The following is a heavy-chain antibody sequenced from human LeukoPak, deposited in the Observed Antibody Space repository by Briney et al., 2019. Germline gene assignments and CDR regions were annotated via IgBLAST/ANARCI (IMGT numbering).Heavy chain of an antibody. V-gene: IGHV3-30*18. CDR2: ISNDGSNK. J-gene: IGHJ4*02. CDR1: GFTFSSCG. CDR3: AKNGNRDCGGDCYFDY. D-gene: IGHD2-21*02. Sequence: TGGSLRLSCAASGFTFSSCGMHWVRQAPGKGLEWVAVISNDGSNKYYADSVKGRFTISRDNSKNTLYLQMNSLRAEDTAVYYCAKNGNRDCGGDCYFDYWGQGTLVTVSS.